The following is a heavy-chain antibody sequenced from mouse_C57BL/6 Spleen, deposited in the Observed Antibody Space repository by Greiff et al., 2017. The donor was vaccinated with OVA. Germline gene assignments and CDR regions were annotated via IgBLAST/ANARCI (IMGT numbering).Heavy chain of an antibody. V-gene: IGHV5-9-1*02. Sequence: EVKLVESGEGLVKPGGSLKLSCAASGFTFSSYAMSWVRQTPEKRLEWVAYISSGGDYIYYADTVKGRFTISRDNARNTLYLQMSSLKSEDTAMYYCTRDRGNYEFYYYAMDYWGQGTSVTVSS. CDR2: ISSGGDYI. CDR3: TRDRGNYEFYYYAMDY. D-gene: IGHD2-1*01. CDR1: GFTFSSYA. J-gene: IGHJ4*01.